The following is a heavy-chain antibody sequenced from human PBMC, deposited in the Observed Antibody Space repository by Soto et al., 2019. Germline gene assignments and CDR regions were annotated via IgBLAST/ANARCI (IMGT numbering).Heavy chain of an antibody. CDR3: ARGGMNADDHSDWFDP. CDR1: GGSIISRDYY. V-gene: IGHV4-39*01. J-gene: IGHJ5*02. Sequence: QVPLQEPGPGLVKPSETLSLTCSVSGGSIISRDYYWVWVRRAPGRGPQWIGNIFYNGRTDYNPSLQSSVNISVDTSKNQFSLKLASVTVADTAIYYCARGGMNADDHSDWFDPWGRGALVTVSS. CDR2: IFYNGRT. D-gene: IGHD3-16*01.